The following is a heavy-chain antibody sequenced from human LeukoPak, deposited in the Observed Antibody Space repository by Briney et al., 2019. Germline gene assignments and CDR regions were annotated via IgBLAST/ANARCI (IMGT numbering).Heavy chain of an antibody. CDR3: ATSTSYGDRAWFDP. CDR2: FDPEDGET. V-gene: IGHV1-24*01. Sequence: ASVKVSCKVSARTLTELSMHWVRQAPGKGLEWMGGFDPEDGETIYAQKFQGRVTMTEDTSTDTAYMELSSLRSEDTAVYYCATSTSYGDRAWFDPWGQGTLVTVSS. J-gene: IGHJ5*02. D-gene: IGHD4-17*01. CDR1: ARTLTELS.